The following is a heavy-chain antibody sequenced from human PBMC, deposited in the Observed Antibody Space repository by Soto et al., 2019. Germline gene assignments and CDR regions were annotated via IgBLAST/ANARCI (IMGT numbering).Heavy chain of an antibody. CDR2: ISAYNGNT. D-gene: IGHD7-27*01. J-gene: IGHJ4*02. CDR3: TRDSGNLGNWAYFFDY. CDR1: GYTFTSFG. Sequence: QGQLVQSGAEVKKPGASVKVSRKASGYTFTSFGISWVRQAPGQGLEWMGWISAYNGNTNYAQKVQGRVTMTTDTSTSTAYMELRSLRSDDTAVYYCTRDSGNLGNWAYFFDYWGQGTLVTVSS. V-gene: IGHV1-18*01.